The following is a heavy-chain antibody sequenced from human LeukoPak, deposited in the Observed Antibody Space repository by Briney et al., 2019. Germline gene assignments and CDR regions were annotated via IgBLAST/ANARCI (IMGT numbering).Heavy chain of an antibody. Sequence: SETLSLTCTVSGGSINNYHWGWIRQPPEKGLEWIAYIYYTGSTNYNPSLKSRVTISVDTSKNQFSLKLTSVTAADTAVYYCARFKGSVPPYYLDYWGQGTLVTVSS. CDR1: GGSINNYH. CDR2: IYYTGST. J-gene: IGHJ4*02. CDR3: ARFKGSVPPYYLDY. V-gene: IGHV4-59*08.